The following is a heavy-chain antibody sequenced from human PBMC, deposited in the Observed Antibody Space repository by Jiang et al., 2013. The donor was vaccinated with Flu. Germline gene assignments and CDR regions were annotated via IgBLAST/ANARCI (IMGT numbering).Heavy chain of an antibody. CDR2: IRYDGSNK. CDR1: GFTFSSYG. V-gene: IGHV3-30*02. D-gene: IGHD6-13*01. CDR3: AKGGYSSSWYESYFDY. Sequence: QLLESGGGVVQPGGSLRLSCAASGFTFSSYGMHWVRQAPGKGLEWVAFIRYDGSNKYYADSVKGRFTISRDNSKNTLYLQMNSLRAEDTAVYYCAKGGYSSSWYESYFDYWGQGTLVTVSS. J-gene: IGHJ4*02.